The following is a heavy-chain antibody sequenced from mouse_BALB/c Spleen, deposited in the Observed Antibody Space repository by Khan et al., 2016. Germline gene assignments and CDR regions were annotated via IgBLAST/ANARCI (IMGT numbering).Heavy chain of an antibody. CDR2: IWGDGST. J-gene: IGHJ4*01. D-gene: IGHD2-2*01. V-gene: IGHV2-6-7*01. Sequence: QVQLKESGPGLVAPSQSLSITCTVSGFSIIAYGVNWVRQPPGKGLEWLGMIWGDGSTDYNSALKSRLNITKDISRSQVFLKMNSLRADDTAKYYCARDGWGYYAMDYWGQGTSVTVSS. CDR1: GFSIIAYG. CDR3: ARDGWGYYAMDY.